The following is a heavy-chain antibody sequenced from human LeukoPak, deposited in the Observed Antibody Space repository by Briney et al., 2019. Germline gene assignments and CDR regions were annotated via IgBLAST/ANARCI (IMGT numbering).Heavy chain of an antibody. CDR3: ASTGSKGGYDLNWFDP. J-gene: IGHJ5*02. CDR2: IYYSGST. Sequence: SETLSLTCTVSGGSISSGGYYWSWIRQHPGKGLEWIGYIYYSGSTYYNPSLKSRVTISVDTSKNQFSLKLSSVTAADTAVYYCASTGSKGGYDLNWFDPWGQGTLVTVSS. CDR1: GGSISSGGYY. D-gene: IGHD5-12*01. V-gene: IGHV4-31*03.